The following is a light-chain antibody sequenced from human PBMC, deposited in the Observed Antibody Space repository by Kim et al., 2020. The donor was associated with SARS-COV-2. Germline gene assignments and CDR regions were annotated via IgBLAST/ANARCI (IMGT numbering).Light chain of an antibody. J-gene: IGKJ4*01. V-gene: IGKV1-39*01. CDR2: AAS. CDR3: QQSYSIPLT. Sequence: EIQMTQSPSSLSASVGERVTITCRASQTISSFLNWYQQKPGKAPKLLIYAASNLQSGVPSRFTGSESGTDFTLTISSLQPEDFATYYCQQSYSIPLTFGGGTKVDIK. CDR1: QTISSF.